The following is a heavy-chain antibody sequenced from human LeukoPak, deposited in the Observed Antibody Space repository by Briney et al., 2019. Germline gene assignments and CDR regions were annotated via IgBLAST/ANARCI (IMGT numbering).Heavy chain of an antibody. Sequence: PGGSLRLSCAASGFTFSSHAMSWVSQAPGKGLEWVSAISGSGGSTYYADSVQGRFTISRDNSKNTLYLQMNSLRAEDTAVYYCAKSNYASVYYYYGMDVWGQGTTVTVSS. J-gene: IGHJ6*02. CDR1: GFTFSSHA. CDR3: AKSNYASVYYYYGMDV. D-gene: IGHD4-11*01. V-gene: IGHV3-23*01. CDR2: ISGSGGST.